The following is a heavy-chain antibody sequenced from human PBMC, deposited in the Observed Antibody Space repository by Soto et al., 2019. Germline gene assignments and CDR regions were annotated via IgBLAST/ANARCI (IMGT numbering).Heavy chain of an antibody. CDR1: GFTFSSYG. D-gene: IGHD3-22*01. Sequence: LSLSCAASGFTFSSYGMHWVRQAPGKGLEWVAVIWYDGSNKYYADSVKGRFTISRDNSKNTLYLQINSLRAEDTAVYYCARHDSSGSYYYYGMDVWGQGTTVTVSS. CDR2: IWYDGSNK. CDR3: ARHDSSGSYYYYGMDV. V-gene: IGHV3-33*01. J-gene: IGHJ6*02.